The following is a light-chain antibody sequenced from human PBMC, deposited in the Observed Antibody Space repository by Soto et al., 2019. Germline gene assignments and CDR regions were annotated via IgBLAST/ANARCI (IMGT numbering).Light chain of an antibody. Sequence: QSVLTQPPSVSGAPGQRVTISCTGSTSNIGAGYDVHWYQQLPGTAPKLLIYGNSNRHSGVPDRFSGSKSGTSASLAITGLQAEDEADDCCQSYDSSLSGAVFGGGTKLTVL. V-gene: IGLV1-40*01. CDR2: GNS. CDR1: TSNIGAGYD. CDR3: QSYDSSLSGAV. J-gene: IGLJ2*01.